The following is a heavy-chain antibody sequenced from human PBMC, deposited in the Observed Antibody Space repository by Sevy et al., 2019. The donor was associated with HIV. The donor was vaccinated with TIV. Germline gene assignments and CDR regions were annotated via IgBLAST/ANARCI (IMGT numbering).Heavy chain of an antibody. Sequence: GGSLRLSCVGSGFNFNKHFMVWVRQASGRGLQWVSSISSRSGYIFYSDSVRGRFTISRDNAKNSLFLEMNNLGVEDTAVYYCTREASAAGTSFGLDVWGQGTTVTVSS. V-gene: IGHV3-21*01. CDR2: ISSRSGYI. J-gene: IGHJ6*02. D-gene: IGHD6-13*01. CDR1: GFNFNKHF. CDR3: TREASAAGTSFGLDV.